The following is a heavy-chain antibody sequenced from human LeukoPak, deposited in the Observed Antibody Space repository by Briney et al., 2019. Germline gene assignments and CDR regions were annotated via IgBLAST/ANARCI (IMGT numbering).Heavy chain of an antibody. D-gene: IGHD2-2*02. CDR1: GGSISSGGYS. J-gene: IGHJ5*02. V-gene: IGHV4-30-2*01. CDR3: ARGYCSSTSCYTRGYNWFDP. CDR2: IYHSGST. Sequence: SQTLSLTCAVSGGSISSGGYSWSWIRQPPGKGLEWIGYIYHSGSTYYNPSLKSRVTISVDRSKNQFSLKLSSVPAADTAGYYCARGYCSSTSCYTRGYNWFDPWGQGTLVTVSS.